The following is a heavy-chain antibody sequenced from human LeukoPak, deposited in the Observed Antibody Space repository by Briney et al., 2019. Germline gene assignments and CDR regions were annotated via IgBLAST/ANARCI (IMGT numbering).Heavy chain of an antibody. D-gene: IGHD4-23*01. CDR3: ARDRVYGGNYAFDI. J-gene: IGHJ3*02. CDR1: GFNFGDYA. CDR2: IKQDGSEK. Sequence: PGGSLRLSCIGSGFNFGDYAMSWVRQAPGKGLEWVANIKQDGSEKYYVDSVKGRFTISRDNAKNSLYLQMNSLRAEDTAVYYCARDRVYGGNYAFDIWGQGTMVTVSS. V-gene: IGHV3-7*05.